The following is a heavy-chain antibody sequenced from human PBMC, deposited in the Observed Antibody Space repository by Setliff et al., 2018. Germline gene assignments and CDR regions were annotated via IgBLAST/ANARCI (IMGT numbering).Heavy chain of an antibody. CDR1: GSTFSSLW. J-gene: IGHJ5*02. D-gene: IGHD3-3*01. Sequence: PGASQRPSCAAAGSTFSSLWMSWVRQAPGKGLGWVANINQGGGAHFYVDSVKGRFTITRDNAKNSRYLQMSSLRAEDTAVYYCARGVFDFRTGQADPWGQGTMVTVSS. CDR3: ARGVFDFRTGQADP. V-gene: IGHV3-7*01. CDR2: INQGGGAH.